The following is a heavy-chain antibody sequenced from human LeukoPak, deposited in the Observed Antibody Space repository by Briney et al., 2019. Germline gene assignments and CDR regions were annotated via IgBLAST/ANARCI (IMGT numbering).Heavy chain of an antibody. J-gene: IGHJ4*02. D-gene: IGHD6-6*01. V-gene: IGHV3-23*01. CDR3: AKDRSSSSSYLDY. Sequence: GGSLRLSCAASGFTFSSYAMSWVRQAPGKGLEWVSVISGSGGSTYYADSVKGRFTISRDNSKNTLYLQINSLRADDTAVYYCAKDRSSSSSYLDYWGQGTLVTVSS. CDR2: ISGSGGST. CDR1: GFTFSSYA.